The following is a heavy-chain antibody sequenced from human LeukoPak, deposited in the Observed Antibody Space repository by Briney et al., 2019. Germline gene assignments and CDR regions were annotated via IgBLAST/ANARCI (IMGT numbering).Heavy chain of an antibody. D-gene: IGHD3-16*01. V-gene: IGHV3-66*02. Sequence: GGSLRLSCAVSGFTFSTYAMSWVRQAPGKGLEWVSVIYSGGSTYYADSVKGRFTISRDNSKNTLYLQMNSLRAEDTAVYYCARGGGPDPSFDYWGQGTLVTVSS. CDR3: ARGGGPDPSFDY. CDR2: IYSGGST. J-gene: IGHJ4*02. CDR1: GFTFSTYA.